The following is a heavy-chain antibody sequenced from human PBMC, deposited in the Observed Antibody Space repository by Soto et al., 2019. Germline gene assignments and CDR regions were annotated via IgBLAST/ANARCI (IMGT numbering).Heavy chain of an antibody. CDR3: GRDNAAYNYYALDV. CDR1: GLNFDVFS. J-gene: IGHJ6*02. V-gene: IGHV3-33*01. CDR2: VWFDGSKE. Sequence: SCTASGLNFDVFSMHWVRQAPGRGLEWVALVWFDGSKEYYADSVRGRFTISRDNNKNTLYLHMNSLRVDDTAVYYCGRDNAAYNYYALDVWGQGTSVTVSS. D-gene: IGHD2-15*01.